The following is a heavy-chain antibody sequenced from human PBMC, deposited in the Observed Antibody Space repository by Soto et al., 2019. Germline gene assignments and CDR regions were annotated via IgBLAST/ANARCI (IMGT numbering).Heavy chain of an antibody. CDR3: ARGVPPLVGATPQYYFDY. V-gene: IGHV4-30-4*01. CDR2: IYYSGST. J-gene: IGHJ4*02. D-gene: IGHD1-26*01. CDR1: GGSISSGDYY. Sequence: PSETLSLTCTVSGGSISSGDYYWSWIRQPPGKGLEWIGYIYYSGSTYYNPSLKSRVTISVDTSKNQFSLKLSSVTAADTAVYYCARGVPPLVGATPQYYFDYWGQGTLVTVSS.